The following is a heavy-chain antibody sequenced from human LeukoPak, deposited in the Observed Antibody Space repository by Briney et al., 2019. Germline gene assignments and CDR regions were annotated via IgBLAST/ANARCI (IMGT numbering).Heavy chain of an antibody. CDR1: GFTFSSYA. Sequence: GGSLRLSCAASGFTFSSYAMSWVRQAPGKGLEWVSAISGSGGSTYYADSVKGRFTISRDNSKNTLYLQMNSLRAEDTAVYYCAKDPRPRFLECLSEGSGYYYGMDVWGQGTTVTVSS. CDR2: ISGSGGST. V-gene: IGHV3-23*01. J-gene: IGHJ6*02. CDR3: AKDPRPRFLECLSEGSGYYYGMDV. D-gene: IGHD3-3*01.